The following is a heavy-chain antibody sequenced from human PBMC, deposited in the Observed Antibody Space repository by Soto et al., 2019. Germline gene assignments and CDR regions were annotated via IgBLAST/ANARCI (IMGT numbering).Heavy chain of an antibody. J-gene: IGHJ4*02. CDR3: ARDSHYYDSSGYYHFDY. D-gene: IGHD3-22*01. CDR1: GYTFTSYG. CDR2: ISAYNGNT. V-gene: IGHV1-18*01. Sequence: ATVKVTCKASGYTFTSYGISWVRQAPGQQLERMGWISAYNGNTNYAQKLQSRVTMTTDTSTSTAYMELRSLRSDDTAVYYCARDSHYYDSSGYYHFDYWGQGTVVTVSS.